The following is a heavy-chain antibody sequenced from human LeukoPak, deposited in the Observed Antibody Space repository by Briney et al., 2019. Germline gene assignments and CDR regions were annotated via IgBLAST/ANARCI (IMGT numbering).Heavy chain of an antibody. J-gene: IGHJ3*01. D-gene: IGHD2-15*01. CDR2: ISGSGGST. Sequence: PGGSLRLSCAASGFTFTSYAMSWVRQAPGKGLKWGSAISGSGGSTYYADSVKGRFTISRDNSKNTLYLQMNSLRAEDTAVYYCAKVPPRRSPDHEDFDVWGQGTMVTVSS. CDR1: GFTFTSYA. CDR3: AKVPPRRSPDHEDFDV. V-gene: IGHV3-23*01.